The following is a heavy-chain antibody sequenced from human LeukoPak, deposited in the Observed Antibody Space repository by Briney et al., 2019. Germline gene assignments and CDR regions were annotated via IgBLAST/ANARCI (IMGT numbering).Heavy chain of an antibody. Sequence: GGSLRLSCAASGFPFSNYWMSWVRQAPGKGLEWVANIKQDGGEKYYVDSVKGRFTISRDNTKNTLYLQMNSLRAEDTAVYYCAKDRHAPGRYCSSTSCFPFDSWGQGTLVTVSS. D-gene: IGHD2-2*01. CDR1: GFPFSNYW. CDR3: AKDRHAPGRYCSSTSCFPFDS. V-gene: IGHV3-7*03. CDR2: IKQDGGEK. J-gene: IGHJ5*01.